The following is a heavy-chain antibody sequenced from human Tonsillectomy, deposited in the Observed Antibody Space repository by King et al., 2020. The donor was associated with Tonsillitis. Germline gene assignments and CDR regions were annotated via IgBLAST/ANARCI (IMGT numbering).Heavy chain of an antibody. Sequence: QLVQSGAEVKKPRASLKVSCKTSGYTFTSYGISWVRQAPGQGLEWMGWISGFNGNTYSVQRLQGRVTMTTDTSTSTAYMELRSLRSDDTAVYYCARDWGFGDSYYSYGMDVWGQGTTVTVSS. CDR1: GYTFTSYG. CDR3: ARDWGFGDSYYSYGMDV. V-gene: IGHV1-18*04. CDR2: ISGFNGNT. J-gene: IGHJ6*02. D-gene: IGHD3-10*01.